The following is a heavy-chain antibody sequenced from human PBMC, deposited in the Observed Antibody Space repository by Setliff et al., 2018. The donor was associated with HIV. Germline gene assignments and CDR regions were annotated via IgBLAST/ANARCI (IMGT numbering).Heavy chain of an antibody. Sequence: SETLSLTCSVSGDSISSSSYYWGWIRQPPGKGLEWIGNIYHTGSSYYNPSLKSRVTVSVDTSKNQFSLKLGSVTAADTAVYYCARESPSSSWFYFDFWGQGTLVTVSS. V-gene: IGHV4-39*07. J-gene: IGHJ4*02. D-gene: IGHD6-13*01. CDR3: ARESPSSSWFYFDF. CDR2: IYHTGSS. CDR1: GDSISSSSYY.